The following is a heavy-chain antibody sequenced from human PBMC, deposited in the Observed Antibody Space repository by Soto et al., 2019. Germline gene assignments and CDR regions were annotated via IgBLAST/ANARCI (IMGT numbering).Heavy chain of an antibody. V-gene: IGHV1-58*02. Sequence: ASVKVSCKASGVTFTSSAMQWVRQARGQRLEWIGWIVVGSGNTNYAQKFQERVTITRDMSTSTAYMELSSLRSEDTAVYYCAANGMTTVTTSYMDVWGKGTTVTVSS. CDR1: GVTFTSSA. CDR2: IVVGSGNT. J-gene: IGHJ6*03. D-gene: IGHD4-17*01. CDR3: AANGMTTVTTSYMDV.